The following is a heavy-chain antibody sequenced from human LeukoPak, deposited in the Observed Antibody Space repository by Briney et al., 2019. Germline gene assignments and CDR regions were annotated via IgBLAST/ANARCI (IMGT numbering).Heavy chain of an antibody. D-gene: IGHD3-16*01. Sequence: GGSLRLSCAASGFSFTTYAMSWFRQAPGKGLEWVANIHDDGNVKNYVDSVKGRFTISRDDARNSVYLQLNSLRVEDTALYYCARGRGWVDHWGQGTLVTVSS. CDR3: ARGRGWVDH. J-gene: IGHJ4*02. CDR2: IHDDGNVK. CDR1: GFSFTTYA. V-gene: IGHV3-7*01.